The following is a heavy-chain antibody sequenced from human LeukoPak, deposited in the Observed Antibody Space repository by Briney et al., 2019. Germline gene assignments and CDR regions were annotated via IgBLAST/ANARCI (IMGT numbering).Heavy chain of an antibody. D-gene: IGHD6-6*01. J-gene: IGHJ4*02. Sequence: PGGSLRLSCAASGFTFSSYAMSWVRQAPGKGLEWVSAISGSGGSTYYADSVKGRFTISRDNSKNTLYLQMNSLRAEDTAVYYCARDPARPCYFDYWGQGTLVTVSS. V-gene: IGHV3-23*01. CDR1: GFTFSSYA. CDR2: ISGSGGST. CDR3: ARDPARPCYFDY.